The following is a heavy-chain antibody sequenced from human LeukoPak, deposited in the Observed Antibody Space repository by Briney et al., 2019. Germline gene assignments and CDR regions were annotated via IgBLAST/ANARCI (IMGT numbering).Heavy chain of an antibody. D-gene: IGHD3-22*01. CDR3: AKDLDYYDSTVEAY. CDR2: ISSSSSYI. Sequence: GGSLRLSCAASGFTFSSYSMNWVRQAPGKGLEWVSSISSSSSYIYYADSVKGRFTISRDNAKNSLYLQMNSLRAEDTAVYYCAKDLDYYDSTVEAYWGQGTLVTVSS. J-gene: IGHJ4*02. V-gene: IGHV3-21*04. CDR1: GFTFSSYS.